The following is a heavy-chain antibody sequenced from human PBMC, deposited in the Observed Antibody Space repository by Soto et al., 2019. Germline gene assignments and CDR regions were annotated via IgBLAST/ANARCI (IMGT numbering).Heavy chain of an antibody. Sequence: QVQLVQSGAEVKKPGSSVKVSCKASGGTFSSYAISWVRQAPGQGLEWMGGIIPIFGTANYAQKFQGRVTITADESTSTAYMELSSLRSEDTAMYYCAREGVGYCSGGSCENWFDPWGQGTLVTVSS. CDR3: AREGVGYCSGGSCENWFDP. CDR1: GGTFSSYA. J-gene: IGHJ5*02. CDR2: IIPIFGTA. D-gene: IGHD2-15*01. V-gene: IGHV1-69*01.